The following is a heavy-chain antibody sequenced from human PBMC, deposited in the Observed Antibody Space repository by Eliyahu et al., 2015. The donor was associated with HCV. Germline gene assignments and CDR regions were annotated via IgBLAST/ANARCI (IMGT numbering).Heavy chain of an antibody. CDR2: INPSGGST. Sequence: QVQLVQSGAEVKKPGASVKVSCKASGYTFTNFFMPWVRQAPGQGLEWMGIINPSGGSTSYAQRFQGRVTMTRDTSTSTVYMELSSLRSEDTAVYYCARAPAGGDFDYWGQGTLVTVSS. CDR3: ARAPAGGDFDY. D-gene: IGHD2-8*02. CDR1: GYTFTNFF. V-gene: IGHV1-46*01. J-gene: IGHJ4*02.